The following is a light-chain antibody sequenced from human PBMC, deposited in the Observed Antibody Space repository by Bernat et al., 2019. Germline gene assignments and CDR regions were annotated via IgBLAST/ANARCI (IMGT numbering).Light chain of an antibody. CDR1: SSNIGAGYD. CDR3: QSYDSSLGGLV. CDR2: GNS. Sequence: QAVLTQPPSVSGAPGQRVAISCTGSSSNIGAGYDVQWYQQLPGTAPKLLIHGNSNRPSGVPDRFPGSKSGTSASLAITGLRAEDEGDYYCQSYDSSLGGLVFGGGTKLTVL. J-gene: IGLJ3*02. V-gene: IGLV1-40*01.